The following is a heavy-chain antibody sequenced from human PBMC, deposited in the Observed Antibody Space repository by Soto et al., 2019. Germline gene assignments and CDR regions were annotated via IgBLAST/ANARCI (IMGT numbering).Heavy chain of an antibody. CDR2: ISGSGGST. Sequence: EVQLLESGGGLVQPGGSLRLSCAASGFTFSSYAMSWVRQAPGKGLEWVSAISGSGGSTYYADSVKGRFTISRDNSKNTLYLQMNSLRAEDTAVYYCAKARHYDFWSGYYLGKNWFDPWGQETLVTVSS. CDR1: GFTFSSYA. V-gene: IGHV3-23*01. CDR3: AKARHYDFWSGYYLGKNWFDP. J-gene: IGHJ5*02. D-gene: IGHD3-3*01.